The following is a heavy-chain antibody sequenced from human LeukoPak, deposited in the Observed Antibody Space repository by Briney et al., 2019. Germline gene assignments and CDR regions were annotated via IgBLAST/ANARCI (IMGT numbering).Heavy chain of an antibody. CDR3: ASWYSSSSLQEI. CDR2: ISYDGSNK. Sequence: GGSLRLSCAASGFTFSSYDMHWVRQAPGKGLEWVAVISYDGSNKYYADSVKGRFTISRDNSKNTLYLQMNSLRAEDTAVYYCASWYSSSSLQEIWGQGTLVTVSS. D-gene: IGHD6-6*01. V-gene: IGHV3-30-3*01. J-gene: IGHJ4*02. CDR1: GFTFSSYD.